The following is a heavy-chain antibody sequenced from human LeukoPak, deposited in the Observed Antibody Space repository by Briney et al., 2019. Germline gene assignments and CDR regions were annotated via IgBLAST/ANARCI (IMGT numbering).Heavy chain of an antibody. CDR3: ARDQVAVAGAYYYYYYMDV. CDR2: ISAYNGNT. Sequence: ASVKVSCKASGYTFTSYGISWVRQAPGQGLEWMGWISAYNGNTNYAQKFQGRVTMTRDTSISTAYMELSRLRSDDTAVYYCARDQVAVAGAYYYYYYMDVWGKGTTVTISS. J-gene: IGHJ6*03. V-gene: IGHV1-18*01. CDR1: GYTFTSYG. D-gene: IGHD6-19*01.